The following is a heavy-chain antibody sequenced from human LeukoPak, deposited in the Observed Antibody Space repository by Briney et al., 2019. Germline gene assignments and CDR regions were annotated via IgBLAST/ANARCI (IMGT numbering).Heavy chain of an antibody. CDR1: GFTFSSYG. Sequence: GRSLRLSCAASGFTFSSYGMHWVRQAPGKGLEWVAVISYDGSNKYYADSVKGRFTISRDNSKNTLYLQMNSLRAEDTAVYYCAKDMLSSGWCRGQGTLVTVSS. D-gene: IGHD6-19*01. V-gene: IGHV3-30*18. J-gene: IGHJ4*02. CDR3: AKDMLSSGWC. CDR2: ISYDGSNK.